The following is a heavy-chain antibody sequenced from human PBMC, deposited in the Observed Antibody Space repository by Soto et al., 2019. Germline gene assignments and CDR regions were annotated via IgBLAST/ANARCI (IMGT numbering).Heavy chain of an antibody. CDR3: AKGSAQQLVSSAEYFQH. D-gene: IGHD6-13*01. V-gene: IGHV3-9*01. J-gene: IGHJ1*01. CDR2: ISWNSGSI. CDR1: GSTFDDYA. Sequence: PGGSLRLSCAASGSTFDDYAMHWVRQAPGKGLEWVSGISWNSGSIGYADSVKGRFTISRDNAKNSLYLQMNSLRAEDTALYYCAKGSAQQLVSSAEYFQHWGQGTLVTVSS.